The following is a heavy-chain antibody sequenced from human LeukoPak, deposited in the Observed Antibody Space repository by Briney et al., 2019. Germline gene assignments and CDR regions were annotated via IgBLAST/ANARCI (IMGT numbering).Heavy chain of an antibody. CDR3: ARYKFGGYGDNWFDP. Sequence: ASVKVSCKASGGTFSSYAISWVRQAPGQGLEWMGRIIPIFGTANYAQKFQGRVTITTDESTSTAYMELSSLRSEDTAVYYCARYKFGGYGDNWFDPWGQGTLVTVSS. D-gene: IGHD5-12*01. V-gene: IGHV1-69*05. CDR2: IIPIFGTA. CDR1: GGTFSSYA. J-gene: IGHJ5*02.